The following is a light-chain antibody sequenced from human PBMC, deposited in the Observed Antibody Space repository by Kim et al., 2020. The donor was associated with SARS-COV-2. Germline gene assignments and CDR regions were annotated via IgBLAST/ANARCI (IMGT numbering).Light chain of an antibody. CDR1: SSDIGSST. CDR2: SND. Sequence: QSVLTQPPSASGTPGQRVTISCSGSSSDIGSSTVSWYQQVPGTAPKLLMYSNDQRPSGVPGRFSGSKSGTSASLAISGLQSDDEADYYCAARDDRLNEYVFGAGTKVTVL. J-gene: IGLJ1*01. CDR3: AARDDRLNEYV. V-gene: IGLV1-44*01.